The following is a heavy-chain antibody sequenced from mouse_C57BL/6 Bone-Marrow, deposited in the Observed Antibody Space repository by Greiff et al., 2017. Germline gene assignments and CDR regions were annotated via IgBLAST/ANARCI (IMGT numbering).Heavy chain of an antibody. D-gene: IGHD1-1*01. CDR1: GFNIKDYY. J-gene: IGHJ3*01. CDR2: IGPEDGDS. CDR3: TTPYYGSSSFAY. V-gene: IGHV14-1*01. Sequence: EVMLMESGAELVRPGASVKLSCTASGFNIKDYYMHWVKQRPEQGLEWFGRIGPEDGDSEYAPKFQCKATITADTCSNTAYLQRSSLTSEDTAVYYCTTPYYGSSSFAYWGQGTLVTVSA.